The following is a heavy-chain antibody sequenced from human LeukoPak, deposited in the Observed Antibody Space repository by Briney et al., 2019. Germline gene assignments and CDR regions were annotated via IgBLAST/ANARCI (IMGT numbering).Heavy chain of an antibody. V-gene: IGHV4-59*12. D-gene: IGHD3-10*01. CDR2: IYYSGST. Sequence: SETLSLTCTVSGGSISSYYWSWIRQPPGKGLEWIGYIYYSGSTNYNPSLKSRVTISVDTSKNQFSLKLSSVTAADTAVYYCARDPTMVRGVPFDYWGQGTLVTVSS. CDR3: ARDPTMVRGVPFDY. CDR1: GGSISSYY. J-gene: IGHJ4*02.